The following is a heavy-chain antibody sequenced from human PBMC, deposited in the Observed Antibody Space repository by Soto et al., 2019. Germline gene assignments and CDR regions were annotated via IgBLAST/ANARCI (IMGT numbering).Heavy chain of an antibody. V-gene: IGHV3-33*01. CDR3: ARDWGIGFGDHSSYGMDV. J-gene: IGHJ6*02. CDR1: GFTFSSYG. Sequence: GGSLRLSCAASGFTFSSYGMHWVRQAPGKGLEWVAVIWYDGSNKYYADSVKGRFTISRDNSKNTLYLQMNSLRAEDTAVYYCARDWGIGFGDHSSYGMDVWGQGTTVTVSS. CDR2: IWYDGSNK. D-gene: IGHD3-10*01.